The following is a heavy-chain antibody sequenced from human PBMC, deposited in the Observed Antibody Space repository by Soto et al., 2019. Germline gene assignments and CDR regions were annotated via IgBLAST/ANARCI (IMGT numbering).Heavy chain of an antibody. V-gene: IGHV3-23*01. CDR3: AKDRRSATVGSTMIVVVNRYYYYGMDV. CDR2: ITGSGGST. CDR1: GFTFSSYA. Sequence: GGSLRLSCAASGFTFSSYAMSWIRPAPGKGQECVSAITGSGGSTYYADSVKGRFTISKDNSKNTLYLQMNSLRAEDTAVYYCAKDRRSATVGSTMIVVVNRYYYYGMDVWGQGT. D-gene: IGHD3-22*01. J-gene: IGHJ6*02.